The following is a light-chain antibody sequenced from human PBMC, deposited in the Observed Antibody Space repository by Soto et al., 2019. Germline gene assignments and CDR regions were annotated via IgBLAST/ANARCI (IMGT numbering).Light chain of an antibody. CDR2: LGS. CDR3: MQALQPT. J-gene: IGKJ5*01. Sequence: DIVMTQSPLSLPVTPGEPASISCRSSQSLLHSNGYNYLDWYLQKPGQSPQLLISLGSNRASGVPDRFSGSGSGTDFTLKISRVEAEDVGVYYCMQALQPTFGQGTLLEIK. CDR1: QSLLHSNGYNY. V-gene: IGKV2-28*01.